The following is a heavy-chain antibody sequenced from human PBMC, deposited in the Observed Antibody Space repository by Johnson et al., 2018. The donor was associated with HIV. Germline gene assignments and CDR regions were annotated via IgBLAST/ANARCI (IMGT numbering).Heavy chain of an antibody. CDR3: ARRRPSIVVVTGGAFDI. CDR1: GFTFNNYW. J-gene: IGHJ3*02. Sequence: VQLVESGGGLVQPGGSLRLSCAASGFTFNNYWMSWVRQGPGKGLEWVANIKQDGSEKYYVDSVKGRFTISRDNSKNTLYLQMNSLRAEDTAVYYCARRRPSIVVVTGGAFDIWGQGTMVTVSS. CDR2: IKQDGSEK. V-gene: IGHV3-7*03. D-gene: IGHD2-21*02.